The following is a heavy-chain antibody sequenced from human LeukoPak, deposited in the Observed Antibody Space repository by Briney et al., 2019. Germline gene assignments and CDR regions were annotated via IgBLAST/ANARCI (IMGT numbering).Heavy chain of an antibody. D-gene: IGHD4-11*01. V-gene: IGHV3-21*04. CDR1: GFTFSSYS. J-gene: IGHJ1*01. CDR2: ISSTSSYI. CDR3: AWHGYSSRWSHLY. Sequence: GGSLRLSCTASGFTFSSYSMNWVRQAPGKGLQWVSSISSTSSYIYYADSVKGRFTISRDNAKNSLYLQMNSLRAEDTAVYYCAWHGYSSRWSHLYWGQGTLVTVSS.